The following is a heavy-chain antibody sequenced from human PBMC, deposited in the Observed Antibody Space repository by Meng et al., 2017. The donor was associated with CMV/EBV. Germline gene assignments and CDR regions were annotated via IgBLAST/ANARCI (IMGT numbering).Heavy chain of an antibody. CDR2: ISSSGSTI. CDR1: GFTFSDYY. Sequence: GESLKISYAASGFTFSDYYMSWIRQAPGKGLEWVSYISSSGSTIYYADSVKGRFTISRDNAKNSLYLQMNSLRAEDTAVYYCARDLGGGATTGNYWGQGTLVTVSS. J-gene: IGHJ4*02. CDR3: ARDLGGGATTGNY. V-gene: IGHV3-11*04. D-gene: IGHD1-26*01.